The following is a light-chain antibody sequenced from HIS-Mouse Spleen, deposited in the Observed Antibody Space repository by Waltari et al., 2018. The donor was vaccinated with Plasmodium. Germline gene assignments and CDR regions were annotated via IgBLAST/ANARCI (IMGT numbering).Light chain of an antibody. Sequence: SYELTHPPSVSVSPAQTARITCSGKSLPKQYHHWYQQKSGQAPVLVIYEDSKRPSGIPGRFSGSSSGTMATLTISGAQVEDEADYYCYSTDSSGNHRVFGGGTKLTVL. J-gene: IGLJ3*02. CDR3: YSTDSSGNHRV. CDR1: SLPKQY. CDR2: EDS. V-gene: IGLV3-10*01.